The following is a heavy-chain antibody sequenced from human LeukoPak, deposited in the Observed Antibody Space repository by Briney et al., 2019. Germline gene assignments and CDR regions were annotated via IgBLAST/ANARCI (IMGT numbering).Heavy chain of an antibody. J-gene: IGHJ4*02. CDR1: GFTFSSYS. CDR2: INWNGGST. D-gene: IGHD4-17*01. V-gene: IGHV3-20*04. Sequence: GGSLRLSCAVSGFTFSSYSMNWVRQAPGKGLEWVSGINWNGGSTGYADSVKGRFTISRDNAKNSLYLQMNSLRAEDTALYYCARGDDYGDDGSFDYWGQGTLVTVSS. CDR3: ARGDDYGDDGSFDY.